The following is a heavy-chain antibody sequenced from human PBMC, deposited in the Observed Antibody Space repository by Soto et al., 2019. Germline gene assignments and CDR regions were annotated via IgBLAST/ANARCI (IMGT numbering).Heavy chain of an antibody. CDR2: IIPISGTA. J-gene: IGHJ6*02. Sequence: QVQLVQSGAEVKKPGSSVKVSCKASGGTFSSYAISWVRQAPGQGLEWMGGIIPISGTANYAQKFQGRVTITADESTRTAYMELSSLSSEDTAVYYCARSQGSSTSLEIYYYYYYGMDVWGQGTPVTVSS. V-gene: IGHV1-69*01. D-gene: IGHD2-2*01. CDR3: ARSQGSSTSLEIYYYYYYGMDV. CDR1: GGTFSSYA.